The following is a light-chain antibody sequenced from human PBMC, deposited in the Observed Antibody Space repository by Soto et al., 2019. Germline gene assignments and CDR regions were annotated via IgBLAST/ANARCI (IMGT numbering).Light chain of an antibody. CDR3: SSYSANAPWV. CDR2: EVS. J-gene: IGLJ3*02. V-gene: IGLV2-14*01. Sequence: QSALTQPASVSGSPGQSITVSCTGTSSDVGGYRYVSWHQQHPGKAPKLLIYEVSHRPSGVSHRFSGSKSGNTASLTISGLQAEDEADYYCSSYSANAPWVFGGGTKVTVL. CDR1: SSDVGGYRY.